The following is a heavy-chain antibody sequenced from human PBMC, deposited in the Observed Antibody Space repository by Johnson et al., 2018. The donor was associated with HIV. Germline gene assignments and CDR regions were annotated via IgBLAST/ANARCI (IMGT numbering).Heavy chain of an antibody. Sequence: VLLVESGGGLVQPGGSLRLSCAASGFTVSSNYMSWVRRAPGKGLEWVSGIDWTGANAGYADSVKGRFTIFRDNAKNSLYIQMSGLREEDTALYYCARHAGGDFTYGRFKPWGRGTLVTVSS. CDR3: ARHAGGDFTYGRFKP. V-gene: IGHV3-20*04. CDR2: IDWTGANA. J-gene: IGHJ1*01. CDR1: GFTVSSNY. D-gene: IGHD4-17*01.